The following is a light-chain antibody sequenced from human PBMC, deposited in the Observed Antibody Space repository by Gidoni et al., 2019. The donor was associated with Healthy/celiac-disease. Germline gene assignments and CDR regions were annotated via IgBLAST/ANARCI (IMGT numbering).Light chain of an antibody. CDR2: DAS. V-gene: IGKV3-11*01. CDR3: QQRSNWPPSIT. CDR1: QSVSSY. J-gene: IGKJ5*01. Sequence: EIVLTQSPATLSLSPGERATLSCRASQSVSSYLALYQQKPGQAPRLLIYDASNRATGIPARFSGSGSGTDFTLTISSLEPEDFAVYYCQQRSNWPPSITFGQXTRLEIK.